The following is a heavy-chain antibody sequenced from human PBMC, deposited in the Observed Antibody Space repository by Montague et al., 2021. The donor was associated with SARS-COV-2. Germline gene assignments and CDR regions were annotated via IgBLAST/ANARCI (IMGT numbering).Heavy chain of an antibody. CDR1: GFTFSSYW. J-gene: IGHJ4*02. CDR2: IDTGGTTT. CDR3: VRDLAGRYGY. D-gene: IGHD1-26*01. Sequence: SLRLSCAASGFTFSSYWMHWVRQAPGKGPVRVSRIDTGGTTTNYADSVRGRFSISRDNAKNTLYLQMHSLRDDDTAVYYCVRDLAGRYGYWGQGALVTVSS. V-gene: IGHV3-74*01.